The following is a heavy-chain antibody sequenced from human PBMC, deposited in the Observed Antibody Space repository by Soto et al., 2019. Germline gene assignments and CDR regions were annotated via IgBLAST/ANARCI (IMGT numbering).Heavy chain of an antibody. V-gene: IGHV3-30*03. D-gene: IGHD3-10*01. J-gene: IGHJ4*02. Sequence: QVQLVASGGGVVQPGRSLSLSCAASGFSLSGHGLHWVRQAPGGGLEWVAVVTYDDTERHNPDSVNGRFTITRDSAKKAFYLQMKSMRVEDTAMSYYARAKNAGYYSSVDYWGQGTLVIVSS. CDR2: VTYDDTER. CDR1: GFSLSGHG. CDR3: ARAKNAGYYSSVDY.